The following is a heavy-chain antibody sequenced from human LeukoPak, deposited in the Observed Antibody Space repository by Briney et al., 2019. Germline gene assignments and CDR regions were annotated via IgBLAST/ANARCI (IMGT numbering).Heavy chain of an antibody. CDR3: ARGRNYYDSSGLPCDY. J-gene: IGHJ4*02. CDR1: GFTFSDYY. V-gene: IGHV3-11*04. CDR2: ISYSGNTI. D-gene: IGHD3-22*01. Sequence: SLRLSCAASGFTFSDYYMSWVRQAPGKGLEWLSQISYSGNTINYLDSVRGRFSVSRDNSKNSLYLQMNSLRAEDTAVYYCARGRNYYDSSGLPCDYWGQGTLVTVSS.